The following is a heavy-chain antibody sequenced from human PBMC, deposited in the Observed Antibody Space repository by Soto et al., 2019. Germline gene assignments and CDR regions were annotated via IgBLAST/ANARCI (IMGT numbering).Heavy chain of an antibody. CDR2: IYYSGST. CDR3: ARRGSGRYSDY. Sequence: QLQLQESGPGLVKPSETLSLTCTVSGGSISSSNYYWGWIRQPPGKGLEWIGTIYYSGSTYYNPSLKSRVTISVDTSKNQFSLKLSSVTAADTAVYYCARRGSGRYSDYWGQGTLVTVSS. D-gene: IGHD3-10*01. CDR1: GGSISSSNYY. J-gene: IGHJ4*02. V-gene: IGHV4-39*01.